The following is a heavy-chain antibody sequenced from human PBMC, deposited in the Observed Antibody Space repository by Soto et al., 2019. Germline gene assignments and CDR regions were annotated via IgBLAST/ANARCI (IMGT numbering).Heavy chain of an antibody. J-gene: IGHJ6*02. D-gene: IGHD3-16*01. V-gene: IGHV3-48*03. Sequence: GGSLRLSCAPSGFTFSSYEMNWVRQAPGKGLEWVSYISDSGSTIYSADSVKGRFTISRDNAKNSLYLQMNRLRAEDTAVYYCARGGGEGMDVWGQGXTVTVYS. CDR1: GFTFSSYE. CDR2: ISDSGSTI. CDR3: ARGGGEGMDV.